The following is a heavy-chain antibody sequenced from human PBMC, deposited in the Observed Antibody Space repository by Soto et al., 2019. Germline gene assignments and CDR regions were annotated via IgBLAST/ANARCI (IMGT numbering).Heavy chain of an antibody. CDR3: ARDCSSTSCYAYP. CDR1: GGTFSSYT. D-gene: IGHD2-2*01. CDR2: IIPILGIA. J-gene: IGHJ5*02. V-gene: IGHV1-69*08. Sequence: QVQLVQSGAEVKKPGSSVKVSCKASGGTFSSYTISWVRQAPGQGLEWMGRIIPILGIANYAQKFQGRVTITADKSTRTAYMELSRLRSEDTAVYYCARDCSSTSCYAYPWGQGTLVTVSS.